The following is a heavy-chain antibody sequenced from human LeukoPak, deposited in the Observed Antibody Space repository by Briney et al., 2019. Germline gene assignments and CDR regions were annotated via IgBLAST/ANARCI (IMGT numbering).Heavy chain of an antibody. D-gene: IGHD6-13*01. V-gene: IGHV4-39*01. Sequence: SETLSLTCTVSGGSISSSSYYWGWIRQPPGKGLEWIGSIYYSGSTYYNPSLKSRVTISVDTPKNQFSLKLSSVTAADTAVYYCATGLDSSSWYNAGYWGQGTLVTVSS. J-gene: IGHJ4*02. CDR3: ATGLDSSSWYNAGY. CDR1: GGSISSSSYY. CDR2: IYYSGST.